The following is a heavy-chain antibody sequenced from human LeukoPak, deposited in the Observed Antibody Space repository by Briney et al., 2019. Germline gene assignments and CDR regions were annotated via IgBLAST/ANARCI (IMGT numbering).Heavy chain of an antibody. CDR1: GGSICSYY. V-gene: IGHV4-59*01. D-gene: IGHD3-22*01. J-gene: IGHJ3*02. CDR2: IYYSGST. Sequence: SETLSLTCTVSGGSICSYYWSWIRQPPGKGLEWIGYIYYSGSTNYNPSLKSRVTISVDTSKNQFSLKLSSVTAADTAVYYCARDRYDNGAFDIWGQGTMVTVSS. CDR3: ARDRYDNGAFDI.